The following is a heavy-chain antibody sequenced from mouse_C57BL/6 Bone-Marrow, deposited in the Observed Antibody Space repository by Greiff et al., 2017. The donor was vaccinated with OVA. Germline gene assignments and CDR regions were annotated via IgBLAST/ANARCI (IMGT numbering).Heavy chain of an antibody. CDR3: ARGGGLRYFWFAY. Sequence: QVQLQQPGAELVRPGTSVKVSCKASGYAFTNYLIEWVKQRPGQGLEWIGVINPGSGGTNYNEKFKGKATLTADKSSSTAYMQLSSLTSEDSAVYFCARGGGLRYFWFAYWGQGTLVTVSA. CDR2: INPGSGGT. V-gene: IGHV1-54*01. J-gene: IGHJ3*01. CDR1: GYAFTNYL. D-gene: IGHD1-1*01.